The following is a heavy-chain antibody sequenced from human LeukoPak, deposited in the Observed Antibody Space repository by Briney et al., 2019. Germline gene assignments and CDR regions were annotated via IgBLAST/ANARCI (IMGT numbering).Heavy chain of an antibody. D-gene: IGHD3-9*01. CDR2: ISSSGSTI. V-gene: IGHV3-11*01. CDR1: GFTFSTYW. Sequence: GGSLRLSCTASGFTFSTYWMSWVRQAPGKGLEWVSYISSSGSTIYYADSVKGRFTISRDNAKNSLYLQMNSLRAEDPAVYYCARVKKGYDILTGYYGGFDPWGQGTLVTVSS. J-gene: IGHJ5*02. CDR3: ARVKKGYDILTGYYGGFDP.